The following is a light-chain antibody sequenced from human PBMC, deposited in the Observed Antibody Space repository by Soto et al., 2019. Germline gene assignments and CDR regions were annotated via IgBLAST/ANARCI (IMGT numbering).Light chain of an antibody. J-gene: IGKJ2*01. V-gene: IGKV3-20*01. CDR2: GAS. CDR1: HSVSSEY. CDR3: QQYGRSPMFT. Sequence: EIVLTQSPGTLSLSPGARATLSCRASHSVSSEYLAWYQQKPGQAPRLLIYGASRGSAGIPDRFSGSWSGTDFTLTISRLEPEDFAVYFCQQYGRSPMFTFGQGTKLEVK.